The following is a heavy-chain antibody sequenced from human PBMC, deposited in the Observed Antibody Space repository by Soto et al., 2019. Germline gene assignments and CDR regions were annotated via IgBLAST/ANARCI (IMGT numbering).Heavy chain of an antibody. CDR3: ARWASGGGKHYYYYYFGMDV. J-gene: IGHJ6*02. V-gene: IGHV5-51*01. Sequence: GESLKISCKGSGYSFTSYWIGWVRQMPGKGLEWMGIIYPGDSDTRYSPSFQGQATISADKSISTAYLQWSSLKASDTAMYYCARWASGGGKHYYYYYFGMDVWGQGTTDTVS. D-gene: IGHD2-15*01. CDR2: IYPGDSDT. CDR1: GYSFTSYW.